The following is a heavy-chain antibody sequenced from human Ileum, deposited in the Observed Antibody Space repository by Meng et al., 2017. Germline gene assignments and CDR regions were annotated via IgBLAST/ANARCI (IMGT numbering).Heavy chain of an antibody. CDR1: GGSFSGYY. Sequence: QVQLQQWGAGLLKPSETLSLTCAVYGGSFSGYYWSWIRQPPGKGLEWIGEINHSGSTNYNPSLKSRVTISVDTSKNQFSLKLTSVTAADTAVYYCARGDVAACLQSWGQGTLVTVSS. J-gene: IGHJ5*02. D-gene: IGHD6-6*01. V-gene: IGHV4-34*01. CDR3: ARGDVAACLQS. CDR2: INHSGST.